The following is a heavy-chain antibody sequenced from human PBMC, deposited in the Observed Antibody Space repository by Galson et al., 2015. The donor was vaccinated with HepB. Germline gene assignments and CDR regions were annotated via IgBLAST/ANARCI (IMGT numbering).Heavy chain of an antibody. CDR3: ARVRGLRFLEWKIAEFDY. J-gene: IGHJ4*02. D-gene: IGHD3-3*01. Sequence: SVKVSCKASGGTFSSYAISWVRQAPGQGLEWMGGIIPIFGIANYAQKFQGRVTITADESTSTAYMELSSLRSEDTAVYYCARVRGLRFLEWKIAEFDYWGQGTLVTVSS. V-gene: IGHV1-69*13. CDR1: GGTFSSYA. CDR2: IIPIFGIA.